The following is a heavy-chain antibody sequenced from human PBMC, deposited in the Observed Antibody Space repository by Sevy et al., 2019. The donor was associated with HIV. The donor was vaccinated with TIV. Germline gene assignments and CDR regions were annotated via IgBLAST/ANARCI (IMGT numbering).Heavy chain of an antibody. D-gene: IGHD6-6*01. CDR1: GFSLSNYA. CDR2: KTRSAGVT. Sequence: GGSLRLSCAASGFSLSNYAMSWVRQAPGKGLGWVSTKTRSAGVTYYEDSVKGRFTISRDNSKNTLFLQMNSLRAEDTAIYYCAKGRIPSIGTLGPFDSWGQGTLVTVSS. V-gene: IGHV3-23*01. CDR3: AKGRIPSIGTLGPFDS. J-gene: IGHJ4*02.